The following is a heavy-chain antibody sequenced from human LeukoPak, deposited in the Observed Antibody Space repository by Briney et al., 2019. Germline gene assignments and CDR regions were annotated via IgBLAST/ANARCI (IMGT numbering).Heavy chain of an antibody. CDR2: IDYSGST. D-gene: IGHD3-9*01. CDR3: ARGPSYDILTGFDY. CDR1: GGSTSSGDYY. V-gene: IGHV4-30-4*01. Sequence: SETLSLTCSVSGGSTSSGDYYWSWIRQPPGKGLEWIGYIDYSGSTYYNPSLKGRITISVDTSKNQFSLKLSSVTAADTAVYYCARGPSYDILTGFDYWGQGTLATVSS. J-gene: IGHJ4*02.